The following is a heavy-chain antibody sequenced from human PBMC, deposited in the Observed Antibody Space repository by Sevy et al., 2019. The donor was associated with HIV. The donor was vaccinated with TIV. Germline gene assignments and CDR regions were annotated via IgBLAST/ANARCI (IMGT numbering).Heavy chain of an antibody. CDR1: GDSISNNDYY. V-gene: IGHV4-39*02. D-gene: IGHD6-13*01. CDR3: AREGPRIAQFDH. J-gene: IGHJ4*02. CDR2: IYYSGST. Sequence: SETLSLTCTVSGDSISNNDYYWAWIRQPPGKGLDWIGSIYYSGSTYYTPSLKSRVTISVDTSKNQFSLKLRSVTAADTAVYYCAREGPRIAQFDHWGQGTLVTVSS.